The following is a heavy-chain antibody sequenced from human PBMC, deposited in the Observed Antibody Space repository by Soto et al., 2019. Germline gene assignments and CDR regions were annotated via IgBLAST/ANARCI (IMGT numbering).Heavy chain of an antibody. Sequence: GASVKVSCKASGYTFTSYGISWVRQAPGQGLEWMGWISAYNGNTNYAQKLQGRVTMTTDTSTSTAYMELRSLRSDDTAVYYCARDALYSSGWNWFDPWGQGTLVTVSS. D-gene: IGHD6-19*01. CDR2: ISAYNGNT. CDR3: ARDALYSSGWNWFDP. V-gene: IGHV1-18*04. J-gene: IGHJ5*02. CDR1: GYTFTSYG.